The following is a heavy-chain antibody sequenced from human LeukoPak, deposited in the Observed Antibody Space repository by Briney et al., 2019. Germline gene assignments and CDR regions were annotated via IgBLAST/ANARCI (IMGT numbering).Heavy chain of an antibody. CDR3: ARGPVTTFGY. D-gene: IGHD4-17*01. CDR2: ISGSGGGT. Sequence: GGSLRLSCAASGFTFSSYAMSWVRQAPGKGLEWVSGISGSGGGTYYADSVKGRFTISRDNSKNTLYLQMNSLRAEDTAVYYCARGPVTTFGYWGQGTLVTVSS. V-gene: IGHV3-23*01. J-gene: IGHJ4*02. CDR1: GFTFSSYA.